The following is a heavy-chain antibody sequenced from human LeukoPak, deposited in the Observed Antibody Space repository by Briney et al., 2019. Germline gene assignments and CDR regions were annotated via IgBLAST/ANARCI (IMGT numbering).Heavy chain of an antibody. CDR3: AMGGLSLYYFDY. J-gene: IGHJ4*02. Sequence: SETLSLTCTVSGGSISSYYWSWIRQPTGKGLEWIGYIYYSGSTIYNPSLKSRVTISVDTSKNQFSLKLSSVTAADTAVYFCAMGGLSLYYFDYWGQGTLVTVSS. CDR1: GGSISSYY. V-gene: IGHV4-59*01. CDR2: IYYSGST. D-gene: IGHD3-16*02.